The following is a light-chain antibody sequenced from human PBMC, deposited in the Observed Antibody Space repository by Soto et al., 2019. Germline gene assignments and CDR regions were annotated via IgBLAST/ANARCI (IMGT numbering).Light chain of an antibody. CDR3: QQYGSSLFT. CDR1: QSVSSKY. Sequence: EIVLTQSPGTLSLSPGERATLSCRASQSVSSKYLAWYQQKPGRAPRVLIYGTSIRASGVPERFSGGGSGTDFTLTITRLEPEDFAVYYCQQYGSSLFTVGPGTKVDFK. J-gene: IGKJ3*01. V-gene: IGKV3-20*01. CDR2: GTS.